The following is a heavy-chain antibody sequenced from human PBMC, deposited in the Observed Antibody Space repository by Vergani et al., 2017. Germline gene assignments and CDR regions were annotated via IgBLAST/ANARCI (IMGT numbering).Heavy chain of an antibody. CDR3: ARDPNFYDSSYYPADAFDI. D-gene: IGHD3-22*01. V-gene: IGHV1-2*02. CDR2: INPNSDGT. CDR1: GYTFTGYY. J-gene: IGHJ3*02. Sequence: QVQLVQSGAEVKKPGASVKVSCKASGYTFTGYYMHWVRQAPGQGLEWMGWINPNSDGTDYAQKFQGRVIMTRDTSISTAYMELSRLRSDDTAVYYCARDPNFYDSSYYPADAFDIWGQGTVVTVSS.